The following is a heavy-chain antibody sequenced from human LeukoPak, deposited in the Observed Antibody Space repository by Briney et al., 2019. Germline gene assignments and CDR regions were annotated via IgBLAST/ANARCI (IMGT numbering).Heavy chain of an antibody. Sequence: PSETLSLTCTVSGGSISSYYWSWIRQPPGKGLEWIGYIYYSGSTNYNPSLKSRVTISVDTSKNQFSLKLSSVTAADTAVYYCARLVEVEEWLSEYYFDYWGQGTLVTVSS. V-gene: IGHV4-59*01. D-gene: IGHD3-3*01. CDR1: GGSISSYY. CDR3: ARLVEVEEWLSEYYFDY. J-gene: IGHJ4*02. CDR2: IYYSGST.